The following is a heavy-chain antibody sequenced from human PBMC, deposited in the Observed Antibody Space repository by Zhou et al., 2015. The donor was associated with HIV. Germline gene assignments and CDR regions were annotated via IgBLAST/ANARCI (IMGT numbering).Heavy chain of an antibody. CDR3: ARDASRYLGIWEGRTNWFDP. CDR2: IIPIFGTA. J-gene: IGHJ5*02. D-gene: IGHD3-16*01. CDR1: GGTFSSYA. V-gene: IGHV1-69*12. Sequence: QVQLVQSGAEVKKPGSSVKVSCKASGGTFSSYAISWVRQAPGQGLEWMGGIIPIFGTANYAQKFQGRVTITADESTSTAYMELSSLRSEDTAVYYCARDASRYLGIWEGRTNWFDPWGQGTLVTVSS.